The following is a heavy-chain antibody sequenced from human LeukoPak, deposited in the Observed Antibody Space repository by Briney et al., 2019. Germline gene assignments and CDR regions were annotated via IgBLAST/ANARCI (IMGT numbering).Heavy chain of an antibody. V-gene: IGHV4-61*05. Sequence: SETLSLTCTVSGGSISSSSYYWGWIRQPPGKGLEWIGYIYYSGSTNYNPSLKSRVTISVDTSKNQFSLKLSSVTAADTAVYYCARSRGSSSPLDYWGQGTLVTVSS. D-gene: IGHD6-6*01. J-gene: IGHJ4*02. CDR3: ARSRGSSSPLDY. CDR2: IYYSGST. CDR1: GGSISSSSYY.